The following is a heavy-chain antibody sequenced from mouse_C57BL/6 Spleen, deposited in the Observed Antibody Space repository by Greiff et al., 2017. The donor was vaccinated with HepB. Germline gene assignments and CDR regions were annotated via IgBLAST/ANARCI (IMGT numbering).Heavy chain of an antibody. CDR2: INYDGSST. J-gene: IGHJ3*01. CDR3: ARADYYGSSYLAWFAY. Sequence: EVHLVESEGGLVQPGSSMKLSCTASGFTFSDYYMAWVRQVPEKGLEWVANINYDGSSTYYLDSLKSRFIISRDNAKNILYLQMSSLKSEDTATYYCARADYYGSSYLAWFAYWGQGTLVTVSA. D-gene: IGHD1-1*01. CDR1: GFTFSDYY. V-gene: IGHV5-16*01.